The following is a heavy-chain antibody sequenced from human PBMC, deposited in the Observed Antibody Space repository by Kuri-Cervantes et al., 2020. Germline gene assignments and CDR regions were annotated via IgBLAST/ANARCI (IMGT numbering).Heavy chain of an antibody. Sequence: GESLKISCAASGFTFSNAWMSWVRQAPGKGLEWVGRIKSKTDGGTTDYAAPVKGRFTISRDDSKNTLYLQMNSLRAEDTAVYYCARVNTMMAWYQYYYMDVWGKGTTVTVSS. V-gene: IGHV3-15*01. J-gene: IGHJ6*03. CDR3: ARVNTMMAWYQYYYMDV. CDR2: IKSKTDGGTT. CDR1: GFTFSNAW. D-gene: IGHD2-2*01.